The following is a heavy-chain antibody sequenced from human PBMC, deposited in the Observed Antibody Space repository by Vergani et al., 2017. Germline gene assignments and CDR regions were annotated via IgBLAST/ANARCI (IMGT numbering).Heavy chain of an antibody. CDR1: GYSFSRNW. Sequence: EVQLEQSGAAVKKPGESLEISCKGSGYSFSRNWIAWVRERPGQGLEWMGMIYPGNSETRNNPSFRGQVTMSVDKSISTAYLQWSSLKASDSSMYYCARVYCRGXSCAGTDYFYHIDVWGKGTTVTVS. CDR2: IYPGNSET. V-gene: IGHV5-51*03. CDR3: ARVYCRGXSCAGTDYFYHIDV. D-gene: IGHD3/OR15-3a*01. J-gene: IGHJ6*03.